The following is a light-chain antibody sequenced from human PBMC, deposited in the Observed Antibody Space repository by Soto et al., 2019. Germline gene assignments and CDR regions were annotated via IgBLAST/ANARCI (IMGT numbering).Light chain of an antibody. CDR2: DVS. CDR3: SSYTSCGNYV. Sequence: QSALTQPASVSGSHGQSITTSCTGASSDVGAYNYVSWYQQHPGKAPKLMIFDVSNRPSGVSNRFSGSKSGNTASLTISGLQAEDEADYYCSSYTSCGNYVFGPGTKLTVL. J-gene: IGLJ1*01. CDR1: SSDVGAYNY. V-gene: IGLV2-14*01.